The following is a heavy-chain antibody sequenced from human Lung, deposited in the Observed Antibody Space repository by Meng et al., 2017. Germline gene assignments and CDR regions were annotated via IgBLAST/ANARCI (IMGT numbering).Heavy chain of an antibody. CDR3: ARGPTTMAHDFDY. V-gene: IGHV4-34*01. J-gene: IGHJ4*02. Sequence: QVQLQQGAAGLLKPSETLSLACVVSGGAFSDYYWSWIRQPPGKGPEWIGEINHSGSTNYNPSLESRATISVDTSQNSLSLKLSSVTAADSAVYYCARGPTTMAHDFDYWGQGTLVTVSS. D-gene: IGHD4-11*01. CDR1: GGAFSDYY. CDR2: INHSGST.